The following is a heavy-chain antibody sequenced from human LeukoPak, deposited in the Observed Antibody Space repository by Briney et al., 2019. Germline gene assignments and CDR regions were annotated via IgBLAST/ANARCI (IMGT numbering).Heavy chain of an antibody. Sequence: GASVKVSCKASGYTFTSYGISWVRQAPGQGLEWMGWISAYNGNTNYAQKLQGRVTMTTDTSTSTAYMELRSLRSDDTAVYYCARDGFRCGGDCYDYYYYMDVWGKGTTVTVSS. CDR3: ARDGFRCGGDCYDYYYYMDV. D-gene: IGHD2-21*02. V-gene: IGHV1-18*01. J-gene: IGHJ6*03. CDR1: GYTFTSYG. CDR2: ISAYNGNT.